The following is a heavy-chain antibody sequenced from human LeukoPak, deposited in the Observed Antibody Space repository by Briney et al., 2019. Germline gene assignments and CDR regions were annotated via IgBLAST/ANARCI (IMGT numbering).Heavy chain of an antibody. Sequence: GGSLRLSCAASGFTFSSYEMNWVRQAPGKGLEWVSYISSSGSTIYYAVSVKGRFTISRDNAKNSLYLQMNSLRAEDTAVYYCARTLLWFGEFYEAFDIWGQGTMVTVSS. J-gene: IGHJ3*02. V-gene: IGHV3-48*03. CDR3: ARTLLWFGEFYEAFDI. CDR1: GFTFSSYE. CDR2: ISSSGSTI. D-gene: IGHD3-10*01.